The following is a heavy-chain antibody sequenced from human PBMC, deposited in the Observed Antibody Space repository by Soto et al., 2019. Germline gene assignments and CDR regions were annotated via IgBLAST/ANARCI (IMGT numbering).Heavy chain of an antibody. CDR1: GFPFSTYA. J-gene: IGHJ4*02. CDR2: ISYDGSNK. D-gene: IGHD6-13*01. Sequence: QVQLVESGGGVVQPGRSLRLSCAASGFPFSTYAMHWVRQAPGKGLEWVAVISYDGSNKYYADSVMGRFTISRDNSKNTLYLQMNSLRAEDTAVYYCARGSSSSWYYFDFWGQGTLVTVSS. CDR3: ARGSSSSWYYFDF. V-gene: IGHV3-30-3*01.